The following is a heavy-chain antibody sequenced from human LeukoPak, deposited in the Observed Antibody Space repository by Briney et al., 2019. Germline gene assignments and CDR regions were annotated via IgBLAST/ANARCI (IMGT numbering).Heavy chain of an antibody. CDR3: AREWCSSSSSWFDP. V-gene: IGHV4-30-2*01. J-gene: IGHJ5*02. D-gene: IGHD6-13*01. CDR1: GGSISSGGYY. Sequence: KASETLSLTCTVSGGSISSGGYYWSWIRQPPGKGLEWIGYIYHSGSTYYNPSLKSRVTISVDRSKNQFSLKLSSVTAADTAVYYCAREWCSSSSSWFDPWGQGTLVTVSS. CDR2: IYHSGST.